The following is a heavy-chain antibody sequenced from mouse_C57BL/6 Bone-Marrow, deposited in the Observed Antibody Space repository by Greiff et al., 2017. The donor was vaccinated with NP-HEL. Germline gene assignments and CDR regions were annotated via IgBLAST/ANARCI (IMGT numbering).Heavy chain of an antibody. V-gene: IGHV1-39*01. CDR3: ETYGSRGDWFAY. Sequence: EVQLQQSGPELVKPGASVKISCKASVYSFTDYNMNWVKQSNGKSLEWLGVINPNYGTTSYNQKFKGKATLTVDQSSSTAYMQLNSLTSEDSAVYYCETYGSRGDWFAYWGQGTLVTVSA. CDR2: INPNYGTT. J-gene: IGHJ3*01. D-gene: IGHD1-1*01. CDR1: VYSFTDYN.